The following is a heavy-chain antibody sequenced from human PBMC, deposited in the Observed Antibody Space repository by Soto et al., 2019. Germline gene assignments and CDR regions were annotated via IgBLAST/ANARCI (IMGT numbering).Heavy chain of an antibody. Sequence: SETLSLTCTVSGGSISSSSYYWGWIRQPPGKGLEWIGSIYYSGSTYYNPSLKSRVTISVDTSKNQFSLKLSSVTAADTAVYYCARVGDIVVVPAMFFDYWGQGTLVTVSS. CDR1: GGSISSSSYY. CDR3: ARVGDIVVVPAMFFDY. CDR2: IYYSGST. D-gene: IGHD2-2*01. J-gene: IGHJ4*02. V-gene: IGHV4-39*01.